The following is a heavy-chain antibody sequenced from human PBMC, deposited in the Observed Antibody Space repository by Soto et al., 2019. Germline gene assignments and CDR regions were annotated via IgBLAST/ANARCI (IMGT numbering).Heavy chain of an antibody. D-gene: IGHD1-26*01. CDR1: GYSFTSYW. V-gene: IGHV5-51*01. CDR3: ARQSYSGSYYTNHYYYYGMDV. CDR2: IYPGDSDT. Sequence: CKGSGYSFTSYWIGWVRQMPGKGLEWMGIIYPGDSDTRYSPSFQGQVTISADKSISTAYLQWSSLKASDTAMYYCARQSYSGSYYTNHYYYYGMDVWGQGTTVTVSS. J-gene: IGHJ6*02.